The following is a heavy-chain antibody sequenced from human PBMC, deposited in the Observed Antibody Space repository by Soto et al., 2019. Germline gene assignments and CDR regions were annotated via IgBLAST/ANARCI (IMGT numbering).Heavy chain of an antibody. Sequence: PSETLSLTCAVYGGSFSGYYWSWIRQPPGKGLEWIGYIYYSGSTNYNPSLKSRVTISVDTSKNQFSLKLSSVTAADTAVHYCARFRVAVAGTDYFDYWGQGTLVTVSS. CDR1: GGSFSGYY. D-gene: IGHD6-19*01. J-gene: IGHJ4*02. CDR2: IYYSGST. V-gene: IGHV4-59*01. CDR3: ARFRVAVAGTDYFDY.